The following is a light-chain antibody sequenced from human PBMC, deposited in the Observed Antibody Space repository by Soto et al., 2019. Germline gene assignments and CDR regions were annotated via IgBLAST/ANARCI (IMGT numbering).Light chain of an antibody. CDR1: QSITSGY. Sequence: EIVLTQSPGTLSLSPGERATLSCRSSQSITSGYLAWYQQKPGQAPRLLIYGAFNRATGIPDRFSGSGSGADFTLTISRLEPEDFGVYYCQQYRASPPSWTFGQGTKVGIK. V-gene: IGKV3-20*01. J-gene: IGKJ1*01. CDR3: QQYRASPPSWT. CDR2: GAF.